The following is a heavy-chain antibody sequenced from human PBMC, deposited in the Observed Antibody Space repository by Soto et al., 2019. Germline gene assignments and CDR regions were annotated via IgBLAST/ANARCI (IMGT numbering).Heavy chain of an antibody. J-gene: IGHJ4*02. Sequence: LRLSCAASGFALSSNGMTWVRQAPGRGLGWVSTLGGSGITYYADSVRCRFTFSRDTSENTLYLQMDSLRVQDTAIYDCAKRGSSMPDRPGIYFDSWGEGTLVAVSS. CDR2: LGGSGIT. D-gene: IGHD6-6*01. V-gene: IGHV3-23*01. CDR3: AKRGSSMPDRPGIYFDS. CDR1: GFALSSNG.